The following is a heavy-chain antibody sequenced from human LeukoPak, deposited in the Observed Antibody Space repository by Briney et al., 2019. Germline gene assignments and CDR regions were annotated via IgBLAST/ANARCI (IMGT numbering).Heavy chain of an antibody. J-gene: IGHJ4*02. CDR1: GYTFTSYG. V-gene: IGHV1-18*01. CDR2: ISAYNGNT. CDR3: ARDPWELLRAPFDY. Sequence: ASVKVSCKASGYTFTSYGISWVRQAPGQGLEWMGWISAYNGNTNYAQKLQGRVTMTTDTSTSTAYMELRSLRSDDAAVYYCARDPWELLRAPFDYWGQGTLVTVSS. D-gene: IGHD1-26*01.